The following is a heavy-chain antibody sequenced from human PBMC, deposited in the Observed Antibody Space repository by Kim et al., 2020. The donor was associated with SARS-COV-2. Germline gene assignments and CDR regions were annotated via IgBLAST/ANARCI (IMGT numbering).Heavy chain of an antibody. Sequence: GGSLRLSCLASGFTFTGYAMIWVRQAPGKGLEWVSAISGNGRDTYYADSVRGRFTISRDDSQNTLYLQMTGLRAEDTALYYCAKDLVPISSWYGGVDYWGQGTLVTVSS. CDR1: GFTFTGYA. J-gene: IGHJ4*02. V-gene: IGHV3-23*01. CDR3: AKDLVPISSWYGGVDY. CDR2: ISGNGRDT. D-gene: IGHD6-13*01.